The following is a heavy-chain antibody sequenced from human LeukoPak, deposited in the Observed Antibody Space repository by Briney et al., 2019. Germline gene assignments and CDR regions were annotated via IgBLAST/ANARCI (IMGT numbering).Heavy chain of an antibody. D-gene: IGHD3-22*01. CDR2: ISHSGST. J-gene: IGHJ4*02. CDR3: ARGGMHSSGLDY. CDR1: GGSFSGYY. Sequence: TSETLSLTCAVYGGSFSGYYWTWIRQPPGKGLELIGEISHSGSTNYNPSLKSRVTISVDTSKNQFSLKLSSVTAADTAVYYCARGGMHSSGLDYWGQGTLVTVSS. V-gene: IGHV4-34*01.